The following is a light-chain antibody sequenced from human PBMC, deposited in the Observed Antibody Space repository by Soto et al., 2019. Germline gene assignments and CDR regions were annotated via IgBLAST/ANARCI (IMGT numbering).Light chain of an antibody. V-gene: IGKV1-39*01. Sequence: DIQMTQSPSSLSASLGDRVTITSRASQTISSYLNWSQQKPGKAPKVLIYAASSLQSGVPSRFSGSGSGTDFTLTISSLQPEDFATYYCQQSYTIPWTFGQGTKVDIK. CDR1: QTISSY. CDR2: AAS. CDR3: QQSYTIPWT. J-gene: IGKJ1*01.